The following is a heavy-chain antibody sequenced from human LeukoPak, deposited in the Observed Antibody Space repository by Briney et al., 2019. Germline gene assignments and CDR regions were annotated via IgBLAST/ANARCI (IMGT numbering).Heavy chain of an antibody. CDR2: ISNNGRTI. V-gene: IGHV3-11*01. CDR1: GFIFSDYY. Sequence: GGSLRLSCAASGFIFSDYYMSWIRQAPGKGLEWITYISNNGRTIHYADSVKGRFIISRDNTKKSLYLQMNSLRVEDTAVYYCARAAGWLDPWGRGTLVTVPS. D-gene: IGHD6-13*01. CDR3: ARAAGWLDP. J-gene: IGHJ5*02.